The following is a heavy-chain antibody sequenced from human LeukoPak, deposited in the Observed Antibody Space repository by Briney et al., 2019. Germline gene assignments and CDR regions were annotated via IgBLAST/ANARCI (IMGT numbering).Heavy chain of an antibody. D-gene: IGHD3-22*01. CDR3: ARDRPYYYDSSGYYLDY. CDR2: ISAYNGNT. Sequence: ASVKVSCKASGYTFTIYGISWVRQAPGQGLEWMGWISAYNGNTNYAQKLQGRVTMTTDTSTSTAYMELRSLRSDDTAVYYCARDRPYYYDSSGYYLDYWGQGTLVTVSS. CDR1: GYTFTIYG. V-gene: IGHV1-18*01. J-gene: IGHJ4*02.